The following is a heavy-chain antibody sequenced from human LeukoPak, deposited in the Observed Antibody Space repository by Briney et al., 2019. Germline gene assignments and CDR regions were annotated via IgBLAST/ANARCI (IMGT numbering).Heavy chain of an antibody. D-gene: IGHD3-10*01. CDR1: GFTFSSYW. V-gene: IGHV3-7*01. CDR3: AREVVRYESGPDYRSYFDS. Sequence: GGSLRLSWRCSGFTFSSYWMTWVRQAPGKGLEWVANLKEDGGEEKFVDSVKGRLTISRDNATNSLYMQMNSLRVEDTAVYYCAREVVRYESGPDYRSYFDSWGQGTLVSVSS. J-gene: IGHJ4*02. CDR2: LKEDGGEE.